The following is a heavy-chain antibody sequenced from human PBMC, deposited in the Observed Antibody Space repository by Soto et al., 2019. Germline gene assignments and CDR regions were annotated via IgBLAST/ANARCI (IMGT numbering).Heavy chain of an antibody. Sequence: GGSLRLSCAASGFTFSGYAMSWVRQAPGKGLEWVSAISGSGGSTYYADSVKGRFTISRDNSKNTLYLQMNSLRAEDTAVYYCAKYEVRGGSYNYWGQGTLVTVSS. V-gene: IGHV3-23*01. D-gene: IGHD1-26*01. CDR2: ISGSGGST. CDR3: AKYEVRGGSYNY. CDR1: GFTFSGYA. J-gene: IGHJ4*02.